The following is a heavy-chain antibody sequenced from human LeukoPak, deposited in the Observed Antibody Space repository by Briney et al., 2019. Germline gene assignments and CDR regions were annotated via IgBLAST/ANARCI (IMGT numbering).Heavy chain of an antibody. Sequence: PSETLSLTCSVSGVSISAFHWHWIRQPPGKGLEWVGYIFSSVITNYNPSLRSRVTISVDTSKNHFSLKLSSVTAADTAVYFCARSDGIVGEEAWFDPWGQGTLVTVSS. J-gene: IGHJ5*02. V-gene: IGHV4-4*09. CDR3: ARSDGIVGEEAWFDP. CDR2: IFSSVIT. CDR1: GVSISAFH. D-gene: IGHD1-26*01.